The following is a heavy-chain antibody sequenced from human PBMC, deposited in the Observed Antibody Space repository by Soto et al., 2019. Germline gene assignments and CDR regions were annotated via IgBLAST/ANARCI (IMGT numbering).Heavy chain of an antibody. CDR2: IIPIFGTA. V-gene: IGHV1-69*13. CDR1: GGTFSSYA. Sequence: SVKVSCKASGGTFSSYAISWVRQAPGQGLEWMGGIIPIFGTANYAQKFQGRVTITADESTSTAYMELSSLRSEDTAVYYCAVGSSSPYYYYGMDVWGQGTTVTVSS. CDR3: AVGSSSPYYYYGMDV. D-gene: IGHD6-6*01. J-gene: IGHJ6*02.